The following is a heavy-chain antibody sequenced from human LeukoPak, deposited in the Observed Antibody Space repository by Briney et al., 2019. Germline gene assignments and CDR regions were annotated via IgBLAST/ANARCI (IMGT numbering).Heavy chain of an antibody. CDR1: GGSISSYY. CDR2: IYYSGST. Sequence: ASETPSLTCTVSGGSISSYYWSWIRQPPGKGLEWIGYIYYSGSTNYNPSLKSRVTISVATSKNQFSLKLSSVTAADTAVYYCARVTLWFGLTRGAFDIWGQGTMVTVSS. D-gene: IGHD3-10*01. V-gene: IGHV4-59*01. J-gene: IGHJ3*02. CDR3: ARVTLWFGLTRGAFDI.